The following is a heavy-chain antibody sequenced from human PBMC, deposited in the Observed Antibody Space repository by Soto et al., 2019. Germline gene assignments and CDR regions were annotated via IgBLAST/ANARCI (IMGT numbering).Heavy chain of an antibody. J-gene: IGHJ4*02. CDR3: SRREPYRAVYRSGDVVES. V-gene: IGHV5-10-1*03. CDR1: GYNFSTSW. CDR2: IDPSASYT. Sequence: EVQLEQSGAEVRKAGESLRISCQGSGYNFSTSWISWVRQMPGKGLEWMGTIDPSASYTIYSPSFQGHVTFSADKSVNTAHLQWASLKASDTALYYCSRREPYRAVYRSGDVVESWGRGTLVTVSS. D-gene: IGHD3-10*01.